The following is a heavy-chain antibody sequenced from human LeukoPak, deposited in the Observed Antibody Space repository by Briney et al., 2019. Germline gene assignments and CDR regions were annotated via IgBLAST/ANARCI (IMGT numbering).Heavy chain of an antibody. CDR3: ARHGVGFLDWFDP. Sequence: GESLKISCKGSGYSFTNYWIGWVRQTPGKGLEWMGIINPDDSEIKYSPSLQGQVTISADKSISTAYLQWSSLKASDTAMYYCARHGVGFLDWFDPWGQGTLVTVSS. V-gene: IGHV5-51*01. CDR1: GYSFTNYW. CDR2: INPDDSEI. D-gene: IGHD3-3*01. J-gene: IGHJ5*02.